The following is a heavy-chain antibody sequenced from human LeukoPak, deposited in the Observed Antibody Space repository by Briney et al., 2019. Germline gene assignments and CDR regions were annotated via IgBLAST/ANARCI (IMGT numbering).Heavy chain of an antibody. V-gene: IGHV1-69*13. CDR1: RGTFNSYA. D-gene: IGHD6-13*01. Sequence: GASVKVSCKASRGTFNSYAISWVRQAPGQGLEWMGGIIPLLRTTNYAQRFQGRVTLTADESTSTAYMELSSLRSEDSAVYYCARLNSLAAAGHSFDYWGQGTLVIVSS. CDR3: ARLNSLAAAGHSFDY. CDR2: IIPLLRTT. J-gene: IGHJ4*02.